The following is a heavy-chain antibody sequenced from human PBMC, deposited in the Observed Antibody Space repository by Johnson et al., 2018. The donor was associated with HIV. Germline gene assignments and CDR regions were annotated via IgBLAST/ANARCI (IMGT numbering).Heavy chain of an antibody. CDR1: GFTFSTYD. V-gene: IGHV3-33*06. CDR2: ARFDEVSK. J-gene: IGHJ3*01. CDR3: AKDFGSSSWHAVDV. Sequence: QVQLVESGGGVVQPGTSLRLSCAASGFTFSTYDMHWVRQAPGKGLEWVAVARFDEVSKYYIDSVKGRFTISRDNSKNTLYLQMNNLRAEDTSVYYCAKDFGSSSWHAVDVWGQGTMVTVSS. D-gene: IGHD6-13*01.